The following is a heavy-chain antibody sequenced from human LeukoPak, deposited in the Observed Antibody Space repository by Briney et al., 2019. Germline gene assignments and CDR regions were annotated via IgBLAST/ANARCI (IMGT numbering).Heavy chain of an antibody. CDR2: IYSGGST. V-gene: IGHV3-53*01. Sequence: GRSLRLSCAASGFTVSSNYMSWVRQAPGKGLEWVSVIYSGGSTYYADSVKGRFTISRDNSKNTLYLQMNSLRAEDTAVYYCARDWPSPDGSGEYWGQGTLVTVSS. CDR3: ARDWPSPDGSGEY. D-gene: IGHD3-10*01. CDR1: GFTVSSNY. J-gene: IGHJ4*02.